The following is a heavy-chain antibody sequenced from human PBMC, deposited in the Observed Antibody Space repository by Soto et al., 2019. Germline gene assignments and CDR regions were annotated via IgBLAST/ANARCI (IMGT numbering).Heavy chain of an antibody. CDR1: GFTFSSYA. J-gene: IGHJ6*03. Sequence: EVQLLESGGGLVQPGGSLRLSCAASGFTFSSYAMSWVRQAPGKGLEWVSAISGSAATTFYADSVKGRFTVSRDNSKNTLYLQMNRLRAEDTAVYYCARGPRYGSGYSCDYYMDVWGKGTTVTVSS. CDR2: ISGSAATT. CDR3: ARGPRYGSGYSCDYYMDV. V-gene: IGHV3-23*01. D-gene: IGHD2-15*01.